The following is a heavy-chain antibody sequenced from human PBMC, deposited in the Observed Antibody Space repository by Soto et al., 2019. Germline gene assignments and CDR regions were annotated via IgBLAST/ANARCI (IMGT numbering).Heavy chain of an antibody. J-gene: IGHJ4*02. Sequence: EVQLVESGGGLVQPGGSLRLSCAASGFTFGSYPMHWVRQAPGKGLEYVSAISTNGDSTFYANSVKGRFTISRANSKNTLYLQMGSLRAEDMGVYYCAREGMSRTRWVFDYWGQGTRVTASS. CDR3: AREGMSRTRWVFDY. V-gene: IGHV3-64*01. CDR1: GFTFGSYP. CDR2: ISTNGDST. D-gene: IGHD2-2*01.